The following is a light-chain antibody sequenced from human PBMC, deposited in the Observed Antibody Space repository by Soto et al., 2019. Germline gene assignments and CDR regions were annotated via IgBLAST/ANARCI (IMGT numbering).Light chain of an antibody. V-gene: IGKV1-33*01. J-gene: IGKJ4*01. Sequence: DIQMTQCPSSLSASVGDSVTITCQASEDIGNLLNWYQQRPGQAPKLLIYDVSNLQSGVPSRYSGSGSGTHFSLTIRSLQPEDVVIYFCQHYDTLVLTFGGGTKVEIK. CDR1: EDIGNL. CDR2: DVS. CDR3: QHYDTLVLT.